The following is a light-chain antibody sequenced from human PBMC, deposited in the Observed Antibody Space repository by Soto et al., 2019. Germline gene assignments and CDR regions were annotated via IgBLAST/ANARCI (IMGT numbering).Light chain of an antibody. CDR2: WAS. V-gene: IGKV4-1*01. CDR1: QSVLYSSNNKNY. J-gene: IGKJ1*01. Sequence: DIVMTQSPDSLAVSLGERATINCKSSQSVLYSSNNKNYLAWYQQKPGQPPKLLIYWASTRESGVPDRFSGSGSGTDFTLTISSLQAEDVAVYYCQQYYSTRTFGQGTKVKSN. CDR3: QQYYSTRT.